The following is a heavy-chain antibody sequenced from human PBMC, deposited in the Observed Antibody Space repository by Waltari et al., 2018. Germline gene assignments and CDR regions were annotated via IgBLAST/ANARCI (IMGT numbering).Heavy chain of an antibody. CDR3: ARGPKITIFGDYGMDV. Sequence: QVQLVQSGAEVKKPGASVKVSCKASGYTFTSYDINRVRKATGQGLEWMGWMNPNSGNTGYAQKFQGRVTMTRNTSISTAYMELSSLRSEDTAVYYCARGPKITIFGDYGMDVWGQGTTVTVSS. J-gene: IGHJ6*02. D-gene: IGHD3-3*01. CDR1: GYTFTSYD. V-gene: IGHV1-8*01. CDR2: MNPNSGNT.